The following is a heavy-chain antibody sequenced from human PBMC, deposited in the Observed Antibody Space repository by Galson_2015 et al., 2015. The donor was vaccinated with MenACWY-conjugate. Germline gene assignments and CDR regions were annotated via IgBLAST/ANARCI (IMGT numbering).Heavy chain of an antibody. V-gene: IGHV2-5*02. J-gene: IGHJ5*02. CDR3: AHSGGDTTMVHWWFDP. Sequence: PPLVKPTQTLPLTCTFSGFSLSRSGVGVGWIRQPPGKALEWLALIFWDGDTRYSPSLKTRLTIPMDTSTNQVVLTMTNMDPVDTATYYCAHSGGDTTMVHWWFDPWGRGTLVTVSS. D-gene: IGHD5-18*01. CDR2: IFWDGDT. CDR1: GFSLSRSGVG.